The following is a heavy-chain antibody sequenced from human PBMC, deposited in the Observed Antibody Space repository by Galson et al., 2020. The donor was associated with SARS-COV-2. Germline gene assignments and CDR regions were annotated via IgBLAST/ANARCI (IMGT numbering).Heavy chain of an antibody. J-gene: IGHJ3*02. CDR2: INSDGSST. Sequence: GESLKISCAASGFTFSSYWMHWVRQAPGKGLVWVSRINSDGSSTSYADSVKGRFTISRDNAKNTLYLQMNSLRAEDTAVYYCVKEYYYDSSGPLDAFDIWGQGTMVTVSS. CDR3: VKEYYYDSSGPLDAFDI. V-gene: IGHV3-74*01. CDR1: GFTFSSYW. D-gene: IGHD3-22*01.